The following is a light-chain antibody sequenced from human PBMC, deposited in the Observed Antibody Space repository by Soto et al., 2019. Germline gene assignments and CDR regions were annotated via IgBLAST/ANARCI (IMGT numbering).Light chain of an antibody. J-gene: IGLJ1*01. V-gene: IGLV2-11*01. CDR1: SSDVAGYYF. CDR2: DVS. CDR3: CSYAGNYNYV. Sequence: QSALTQPRSVSASPGQSVTISCTGTSSDVAGYYFVSWYQHHPGKAPKLMIYDVSKRPSGVPDRFSGSKSGYTASLTISGLQAEDEADYYCCSYAGNYNYVFGTGTKLTVL.